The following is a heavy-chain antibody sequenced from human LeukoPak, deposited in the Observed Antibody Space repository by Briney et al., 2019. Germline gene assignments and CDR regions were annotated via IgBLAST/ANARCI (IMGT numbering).Heavy chain of an antibody. V-gene: IGHV4-4*07. Sequence: PSETLSLTCTVSGGSISSYYWSWIRQPAGKGLEWIGRIYTSGSTNYNPSLKTQFTMPVDTSKNQFSLKLSSVTAADTAVYYCARDRDILTGPYNNWFDPWGQGTLVTVSS. CDR1: GGSISSYY. CDR2: IYTSGST. D-gene: IGHD3-9*01. J-gene: IGHJ5*02. CDR3: ARDRDILTGPYNNWFDP.